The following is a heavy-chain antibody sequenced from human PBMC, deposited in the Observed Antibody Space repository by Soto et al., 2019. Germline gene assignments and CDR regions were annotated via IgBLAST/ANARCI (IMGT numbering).Heavy chain of an antibody. J-gene: IGHJ6*02. CDR1: GFTFSTYG. CDR3: ARIDCTGNNCNPYYHYGMDV. V-gene: IGHV3-33*01. CDR2: IWYDGGTK. Sequence: GGSLRLSCAAPGFTFSTYGMHWVRQVPGKGLQWVAVIWYDGGTKYYADSVRGRFTVSRDNSKNTLYLQMNSLRDEDTAVYYCARIDCTGNNCNPYYHYGMDVWGQGTTVTVSS. D-gene: IGHD2-8*02.